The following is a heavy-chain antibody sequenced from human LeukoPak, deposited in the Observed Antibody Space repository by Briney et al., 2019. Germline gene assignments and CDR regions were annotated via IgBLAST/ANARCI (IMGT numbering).Heavy chain of an antibody. CDR1: GFAFSNFA. V-gene: IGHV3-7*01. J-gene: IGHJ4*02. CDR3: ARGGRSRDY. CDR2: IKENGSEK. Sequence: PGGSLRLSCAASGFAFSNFAMHWVRQAPGKGLEWVANIKENGSEKYYVDSVKGRFTISRDNAKNSLYLQMNSLRAEDTAVYYCARGGRSRDYWGQGTLVTVSS. D-gene: IGHD1-26*01.